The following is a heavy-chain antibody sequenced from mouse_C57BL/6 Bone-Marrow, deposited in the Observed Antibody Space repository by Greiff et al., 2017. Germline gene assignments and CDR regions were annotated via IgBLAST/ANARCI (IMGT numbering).Heavy chain of an antibody. CDR1: GYTFTDYN. CDR3: ARGANWGIYYYAMDY. Sequence: EVQLQQSGPELVKPGASVKMSCKASGYTFTDYNMPWVKQSHGKSLEWIGYINPNNGGTSYNQKFKGKATLTVNKSSSTAYMELRSLTSEESAVYYCARGANWGIYYYAMDYWGQGTSVTVSS. J-gene: IGHJ4*01. CDR2: INPNNGGT. V-gene: IGHV1-22*01. D-gene: IGHD4-1*01.